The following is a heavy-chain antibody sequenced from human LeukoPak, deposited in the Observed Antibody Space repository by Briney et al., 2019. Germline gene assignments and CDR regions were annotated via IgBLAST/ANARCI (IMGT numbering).Heavy chain of an antibody. CDR1: GFTFSSYW. D-gene: IGHD3-22*01. Sequence: PGGSLRLSCAASGFTFSSYWMSWVRQAPGKGLEWVANIKQDGSEKYYVDSVKGRFTISRDNAKNSLYLQMNSLRAEDTAVYYCARDYYDSSGYFGVGYFDYWGQRTLVTVS. CDR2: IKQDGSEK. J-gene: IGHJ4*02. CDR3: ARDYYDSSGYFGVGYFDY. V-gene: IGHV3-7*01.